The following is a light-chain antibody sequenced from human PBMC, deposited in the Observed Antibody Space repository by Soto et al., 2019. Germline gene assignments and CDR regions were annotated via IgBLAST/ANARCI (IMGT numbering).Light chain of an antibody. CDR1: QSVRNN. CDR2: GAS. Sequence: EVVMTQSPATLSVSPGERATLSCKASQSVRNNLVWYLQKPGQAPRPLIYGASSRATGIPDRFSGSGSGTDFTLTISRLEPEDFSVYYCHQYGTAPLTFGPGTKVDIK. J-gene: IGKJ3*01. V-gene: IGKV3-20*01. CDR3: HQYGTAPLT.